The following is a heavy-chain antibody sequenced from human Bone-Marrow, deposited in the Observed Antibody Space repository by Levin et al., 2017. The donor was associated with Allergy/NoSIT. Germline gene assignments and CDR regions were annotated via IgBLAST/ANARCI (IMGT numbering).Heavy chain of an antibody. CDR3: AIGTGAAFVF. Sequence: GESLKISCRGSGYTYTNYWIGWVRQMPGKGLEWLGIIYPGDSDVRYSPSFQGQVTISADKSISTAYLQWASLQASDTGMYYCAIGTGAAFVFWGQGTVVTVFS. J-gene: IGHJ3*01. V-gene: IGHV5-51*01. CDR1: GYTYTNYW. D-gene: IGHD1-14*01. CDR2: IYPGDSDV.